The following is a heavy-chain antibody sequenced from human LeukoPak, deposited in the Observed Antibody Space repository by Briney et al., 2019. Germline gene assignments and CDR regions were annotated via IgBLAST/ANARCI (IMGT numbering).Heavy chain of an antibody. J-gene: IGHJ4*02. CDR1: VFTFSSYW. D-gene: IGHD3-22*01. CDR2: IKQDGSKK. CDR3: ARVWVHYDNNGYLDY. Sequence: GGSLRLSCAASVFTFSSYWMSWVRQAPGKGPEWVANIKQDGSKKYYVDSVKGLFTISRDNAKNSLYLQMNSLRDEDTAVYYCARVWVHYDNNGYLDYWGKGTMVTVSS. V-gene: IGHV3-7*01.